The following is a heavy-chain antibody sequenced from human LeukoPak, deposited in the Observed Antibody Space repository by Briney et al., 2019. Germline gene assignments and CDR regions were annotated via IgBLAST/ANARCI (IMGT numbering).Heavy chain of an antibody. Sequence: ASVKVSCKAFGYTFTSYAMHWVRQAPGQRLEWMGWINAGNGNTKYSQKFQGRVTITRDTSASTAYMELSSLRSEDTAVYYCARAWRRGHFLHTWFDPWGQGTLVTVSS. D-gene: IGHD2/OR15-2a*01. J-gene: IGHJ5*02. V-gene: IGHV1-3*01. CDR3: ARAWRRGHFLHTWFDP. CDR1: GYTFTSYA. CDR2: INAGNGNT.